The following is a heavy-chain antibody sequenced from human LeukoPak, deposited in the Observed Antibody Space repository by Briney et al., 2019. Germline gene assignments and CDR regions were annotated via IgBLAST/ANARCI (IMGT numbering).Heavy chain of an antibody. CDR2: IYSGGST. J-gene: IGHJ4*02. CDR1: GFTVSDNY. D-gene: IGHD1-7*01. V-gene: IGHV3-66*01. Sequence: GGSLRLSCAASGFTVSDNYMNWVRQAPGKGLEWVSIIYSGGSTYYADSVKGRFTISRDISKNTLYLQMNSLRAEDTAVYYCARAYNWKYGVVYRGQGTLVTVSS. CDR3: ARAYNWKYGVVY.